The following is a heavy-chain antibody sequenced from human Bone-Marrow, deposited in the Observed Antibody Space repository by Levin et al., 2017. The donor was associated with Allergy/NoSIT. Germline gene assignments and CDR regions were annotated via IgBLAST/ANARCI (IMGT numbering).Heavy chain of an antibody. J-gene: IGHJ6*02. V-gene: IGHV1-2*02. CDR2: INPNSGGT. CDR1: GYTFTGYY. Sequence: AGESLKISCKASGYTFTGYYMHWVRQAPGQGLEWMGWINPNSGGTNYAQKFQGRVTMTRDTSISTAYMELSRLRSDDTAVYYCARGTYYIVVVPAAKDGMDVWGQGTTVTVSS. D-gene: IGHD2-2*01. CDR3: ARGTYYIVVVPAAKDGMDV.